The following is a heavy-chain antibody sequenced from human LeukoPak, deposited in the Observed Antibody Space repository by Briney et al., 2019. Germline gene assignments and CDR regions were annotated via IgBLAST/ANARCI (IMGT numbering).Heavy chain of an antibody. Sequence: PSGTLSLTCTVSGGSISSSSYYWGWIRQPPGKGLEWIGSIYYSGSTYYNPSLKSRVTISVDTSKNQFSLKLSSVTAADTAVYYCARARGYSGYVLDYWGQGTLVTVSS. CDR3: ARARGYSGYVLDY. V-gene: IGHV4-39*07. CDR2: IYYSGST. D-gene: IGHD5-12*01. J-gene: IGHJ4*02. CDR1: GGSISSSSYY.